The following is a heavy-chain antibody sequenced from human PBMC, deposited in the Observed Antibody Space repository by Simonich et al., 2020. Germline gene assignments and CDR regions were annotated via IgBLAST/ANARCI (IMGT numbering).Heavy chain of an antibody. CDR2: ISSSSSYI. D-gene: IGHD1-1*01. CDR3: ARANERDY. J-gene: IGHJ4*02. Sequence: EVQLVESGGGLVKPGGSLRLSCAASGFTFSSYIMNWVRPAPGKGLEWGSTISSSSSYIYYADAVKGRFTISRDNAKNSLYLQMNSLRAEDTAVYYCARANERDYWGQGTLVTVSS. V-gene: IGHV3-21*01. CDR1: GFTFSSYI.